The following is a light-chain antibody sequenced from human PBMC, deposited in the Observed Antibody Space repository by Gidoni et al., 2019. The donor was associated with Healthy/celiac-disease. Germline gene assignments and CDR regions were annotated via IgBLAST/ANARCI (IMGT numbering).Light chain of an antibody. J-gene: IGKJ4*01. CDR1: QSIISY. Sequence: DIQMTQSPSSLSASVGDRVTITCRASQSIISYLNWYQQKPGKAPKLLIYAAPSLQSGVPSRFSGSGSGTDFTLTISSLQPEDFATYYCQQSYSIPLTFGGGTKVEIK. V-gene: IGKV1-39*01. CDR3: QQSYSIPLT. CDR2: AAP.